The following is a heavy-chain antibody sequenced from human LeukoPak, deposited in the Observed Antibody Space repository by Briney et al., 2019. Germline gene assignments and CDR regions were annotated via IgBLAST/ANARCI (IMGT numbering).Heavy chain of an antibody. D-gene: IGHD6-13*01. V-gene: IGHV4-39*07. CDR2: IYYSGST. CDR3: ARDSSSWGLAFDY. Sequence: SETLSLTCTVSGGSISSSSYYWGWIRQPPGKGLEWIGSIYYSGSTYYNPSLKSRVTISVDTSRNQFSLKLSSVTAADTAVYYCARDSSSWGLAFDYWGQGTLVTVSS. CDR1: GGSISSSSYY. J-gene: IGHJ4*02.